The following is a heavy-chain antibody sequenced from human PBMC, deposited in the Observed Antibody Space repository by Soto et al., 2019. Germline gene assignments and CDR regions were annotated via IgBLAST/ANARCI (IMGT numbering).Heavy chain of an antibody. V-gene: IGHV5-51*01. Sequence: PGESLKISCQGSGYAFSSYWIAWVRQMPGKGLGWMGIIYPGDSDTRYSPSFQGQVTIPVDKSITTAYLQWSSLKASDTAMYYCARGYCTATICDPWFDPWGQGTLVTVSS. J-gene: IGHJ5*02. CDR2: IYPGDSDT. CDR3: ARGYCTATICDPWFDP. CDR1: GYAFSSYW. D-gene: IGHD2-8*02.